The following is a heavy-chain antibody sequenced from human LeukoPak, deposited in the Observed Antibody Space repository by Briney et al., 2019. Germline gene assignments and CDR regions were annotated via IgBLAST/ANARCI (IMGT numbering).Heavy chain of an antibody. CDR2: ITTGGAST. Sequence: GGSLRLSCAASGFTFSSYGMSWVRQAPGQGLEWVSFITTGGASTSYADSVKGRFTISRDNPRNTLYMQMNSPRDEDTALYYCAVMHGYYDGSGYWVQWGQGTLVTVSS. D-gene: IGHD3-22*01. CDR3: AVMHGYYDGSGYWVQ. CDR1: GFTFSSYG. V-gene: IGHV3-23*01. J-gene: IGHJ4*02.